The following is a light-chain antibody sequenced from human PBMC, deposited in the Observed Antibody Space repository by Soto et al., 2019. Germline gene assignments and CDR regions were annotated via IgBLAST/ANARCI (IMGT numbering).Light chain of an antibody. J-gene: IGKJ3*01. Sequence: DIQMTQSPSSLSASVGDRVTITCRASQGIGNYLAWYQQKPGKVPKLLIYAASTLQSGVPSRFSGSGSGTDFTLTISSLQPEDVATYYCQKYNGAPFTFGPGTKVDIK. V-gene: IGKV1-27*01. CDR2: AAS. CDR3: QKYNGAPFT. CDR1: QGIGNY.